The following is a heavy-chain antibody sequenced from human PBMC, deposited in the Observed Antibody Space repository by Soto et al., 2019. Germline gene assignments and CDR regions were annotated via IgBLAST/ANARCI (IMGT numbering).Heavy chain of an antibody. Sequence: GGSLRLSCAASGFTFGSYWMSWVRQAPGKGLEWLATIKWDASEKKYVDSVKGRFTMSRDNAKNSLYLQMNSLRAEDTAVYYCEREGALKPFSSWGQGALVTVSS. V-gene: IGHV3-7*01. CDR3: EREGALKPFSS. CDR1: GFTFGSYW. CDR2: IKWDASEK. J-gene: IGHJ5*02.